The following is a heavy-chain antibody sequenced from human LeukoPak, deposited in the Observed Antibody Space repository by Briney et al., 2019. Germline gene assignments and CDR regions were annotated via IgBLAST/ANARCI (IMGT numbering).Heavy chain of an antibody. J-gene: IGHJ5*01. CDR1: DFTFSNQW. CDR2: IQPDGSEK. Sequence: GGSLRLSCAASDFTFSNQWMTWVRQAPGKGLEWVANIQPDGSEKYYVGSVRGRFTISRDNARNLLYLQMNSLRSEDTAVYYCASERPSSSWYDFWGQGILVTVSS. V-gene: IGHV3-7*01. CDR3: ASERPSSSWYDF. D-gene: IGHD6-13*01.